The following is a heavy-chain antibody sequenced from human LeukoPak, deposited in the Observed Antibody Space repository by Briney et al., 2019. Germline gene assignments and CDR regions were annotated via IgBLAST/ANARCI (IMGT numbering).Heavy chain of an antibody. Sequence: GASVKVSCKAAGYTFTSYDINWVRQATGQGLEWMGWMNPNSGNTGYAQKFQGRGTMTRNTSISTAYMELSSLRSEDTAVYYCARAPYPFWSGYYVHFDYWGQGTLVTVSS. V-gene: IGHV1-8*01. D-gene: IGHD3-3*01. J-gene: IGHJ4*02. CDR1: GYTFTSYD. CDR2: MNPNSGNT. CDR3: ARAPYPFWSGYYVHFDY.